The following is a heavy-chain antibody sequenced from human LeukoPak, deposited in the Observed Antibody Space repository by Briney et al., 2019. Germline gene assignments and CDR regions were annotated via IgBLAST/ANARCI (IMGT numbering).Heavy chain of an antibody. J-gene: IGHJ4*02. CDR2: VSSHGNDG. CDR3: TRDAYNFNDFDY. D-gene: IGHD5-24*01. V-gene: IGHV3-30*01. CDR1: EFTFSHFA. Sequence: PGGSLRLSCAVSEFTFSHFAMHWVRQAPGKGLEWVAVVSSHGNDGYYADSVKGRFTISRDNSKNTLYLQIDSLRAEDTAIYYCTRDAYNFNDFDYRGQGPLVTVSS.